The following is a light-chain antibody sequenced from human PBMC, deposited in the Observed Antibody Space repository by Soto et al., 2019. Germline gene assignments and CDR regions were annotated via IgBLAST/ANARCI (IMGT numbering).Light chain of an antibody. CDR2: GAS. CDR3: QQRSNWPPIT. CDR1: QSVSSSY. V-gene: IGKV3D-20*02. J-gene: IGKJ5*01. Sequence: EIVLTQSPCTLSLSPGERATLSCRASQSVSSSYLAWYQQRPGQAPRLLIYGASSRATGIPDRFIGSGSGTDFTLTISSLEPEDFAVYYCQQRSNWPPITFGQGTRLEI.